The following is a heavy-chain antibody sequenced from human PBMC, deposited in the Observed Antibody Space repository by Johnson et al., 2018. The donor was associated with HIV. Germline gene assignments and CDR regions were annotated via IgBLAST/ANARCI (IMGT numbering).Heavy chain of an antibody. V-gene: IGHV3-30*04. D-gene: IGHD7-27*01. CDR3: ARSNWAHFDAFDI. CDR1: GFTFSSYA. Sequence: QVQLVESGGGVVQPGRSLRLSCAASGFTFSSYAMHWVRQAPGKGLEWVAVISYDGSNKYYADSVKGRFTISRDNSKHTLYLQMNSLRAEDTAVYYCARSNWAHFDAFDIWGQGTMVTVSS. CDR2: ISYDGSNK. J-gene: IGHJ3*02.